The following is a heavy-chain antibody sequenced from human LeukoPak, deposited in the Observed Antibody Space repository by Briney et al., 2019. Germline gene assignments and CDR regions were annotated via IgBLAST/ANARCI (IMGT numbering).Heavy chain of an antibody. CDR1: GGTFSSYA. Sequence: SVKVSCKASGGTFSSYAISWVRQAPGQGPGCMGRIIPIFGTANYAQKFQGRVTITTDESTSTAYMELSSLRSEDTAVYYCARGGYSYGTSFDYWGQGTLVTVSS. D-gene: IGHD5-18*01. CDR2: IIPIFGTA. J-gene: IGHJ4*02. V-gene: IGHV1-69*05. CDR3: ARGGYSYGTSFDY.